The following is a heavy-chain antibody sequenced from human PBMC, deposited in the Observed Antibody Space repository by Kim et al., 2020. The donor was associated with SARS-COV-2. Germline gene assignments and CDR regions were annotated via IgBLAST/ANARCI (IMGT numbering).Heavy chain of an antibody. J-gene: IGHJ6*03. Sequence: VKGRFTISRDNSKTTLYLQMNTLSADDTAIYYCARAIAAAGDYYFYYMDVWGKGTTVTVSS. CDR3: ARAIAAAGDYYFYYMDV. V-gene: IGHV3-66*01. D-gene: IGHD6-13*01.